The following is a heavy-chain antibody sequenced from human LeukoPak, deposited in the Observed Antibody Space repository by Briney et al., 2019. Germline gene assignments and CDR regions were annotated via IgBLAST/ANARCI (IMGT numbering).Heavy chain of an antibody. J-gene: IGHJ4*02. V-gene: IGHV3-23*01. CDR2: ITGDGDGA. Sequence: GGSLRLSCAASGFTFTRYAMSWVRQAPGRGLEWVSTITGDGDGAYYPDSVKGRFTTSRDNAKNTLYLQMNSLRADDTAVYYCAKESSSRGWYGTDYWGQGTLVTVSS. CDR1: GFTFTRYA. D-gene: IGHD6-19*01. CDR3: AKESSSRGWYGTDY.